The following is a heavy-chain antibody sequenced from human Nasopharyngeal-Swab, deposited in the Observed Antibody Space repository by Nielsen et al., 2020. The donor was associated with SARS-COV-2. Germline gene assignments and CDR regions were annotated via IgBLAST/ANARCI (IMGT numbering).Heavy chain of an antibody. CDR2: TEIGGTT. CDR1: GLTVSSTY. CDR3: ARDLGGGYCTTTNCPGS. D-gene: IGHD2-2*01. J-gene: IGHJ1*01. V-gene: IGHV3-53*01. Sequence: GVSLRLSSAVSGLTVSSTYISWVRQAPGKGLEWVSVTEIGGTTHYADSVKGRFSISRDSSTNTLYLQMNNVRAEDTAVYYCARDLGGGYCTTTNCPGSWGQGTLVTVSS.